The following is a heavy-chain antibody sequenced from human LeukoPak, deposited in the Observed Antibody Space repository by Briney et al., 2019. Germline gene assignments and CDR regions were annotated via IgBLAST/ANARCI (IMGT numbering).Heavy chain of an antibody. V-gene: IGHV3-7*01. J-gene: IGHJ6*03. D-gene: IGHD2-2*01. CDR3: AKDICSSTSCLGWAYYYMDV. CDR2: IKQDGSEK. Sequence: QPGGSLRLSCAASGFTFSSYWMSWVRQTPGKGLEWVANIKQDGSEKYYADSVKGRFTISRDNSKNTLYLQMNSLRAEDTAVYYCAKDICSSTSCLGWAYYYMDVWGKGTTVTVSS. CDR1: GFTFSSYW.